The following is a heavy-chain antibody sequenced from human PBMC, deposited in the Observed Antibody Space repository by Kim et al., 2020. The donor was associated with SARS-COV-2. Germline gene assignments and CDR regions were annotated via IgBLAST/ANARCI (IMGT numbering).Heavy chain of an antibody. D-gene: IGHD3-22*01. CDR3: AKYPGIYYYDSSGYFDY. J-gene: IGHJ4*02. V-gene: IGHV3-30*02. Sequence: VRGRYTISRDNSKNTLYLQMNSRTAEDTAMYYCAKYPGIYYYDSSGYFDYWGQGTLVTVSS.